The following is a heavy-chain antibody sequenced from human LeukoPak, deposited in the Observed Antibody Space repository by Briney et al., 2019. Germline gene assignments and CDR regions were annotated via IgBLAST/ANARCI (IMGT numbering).Heavy chain of an antibody. V-gene: IGHV1-2*02. J-gene: IGHJ4*02. D-gene: IGHD5-12*01. CDR3: ARVRSGYSGYEALGY. Sequence: GASVKVSCKTSGYTFTGYHMHCVRQAPGQGLEWMGWINPNSGGTTYAQKFQGRVTMTRDTSISTAYMDLSSLRSDDTAVYYCARVRSGYSGYEALGYWGQGTLVTVSS. CDR2: INPNSGGT. CDR1: GYTFTGYH.